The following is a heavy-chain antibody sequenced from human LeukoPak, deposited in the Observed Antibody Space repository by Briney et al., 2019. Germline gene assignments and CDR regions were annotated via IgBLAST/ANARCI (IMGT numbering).Heavy chain of an antibody. D-gene: IGHD3-22*01. CDR1: GYTFTGYY. J-gene: IGHJ1*01. V-gene: IGHV1-69*05. CDR2: IIPIFGTA. CDR3: ARKDSYDSSEVYFQH. Sequence: SVKVSCKASGYTFTGYYMHWVRQAPGQGLEWTGRIIPIFGTANYAQKFQVRVTITTDESTSTAYMELSSLRSEDTAVYFCARKDSYDSSEVYFQHWGQGTLVTVSS.